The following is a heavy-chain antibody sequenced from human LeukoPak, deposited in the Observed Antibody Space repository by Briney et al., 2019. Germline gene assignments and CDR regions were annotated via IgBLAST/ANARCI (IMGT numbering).Heavy chain of an antibody. D-gene: IGHD6-19*01. CDR2: ISYSGST. CDR3: ARAMGYSSVFDY. J-gene: IGHJ4*02. Sequence: SETLSLTCTVSRGSISSYFWSWIRQPPGKGLEWIGYISYSGSTNYNPSLKSRVIASVDMSKNQFSLRLNSVTAADTAAYYCARAMGYSSVFDYWGQGTLVTVSS. CDR1: RGSISSYF. V-gene: IGHV4-59*01.